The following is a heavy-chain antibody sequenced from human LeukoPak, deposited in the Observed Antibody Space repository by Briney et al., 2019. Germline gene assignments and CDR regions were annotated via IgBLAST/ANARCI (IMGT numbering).Heavy chain of an antibody. V-gene: IGHV4-61*02. CDR3: ARTLYFYDSSGYDTFDY. CDR1: GGSISSGSYY. D-gene: IGHD3-22*01. CDR2: IYTSGST. J-gene: IGHJ4*02. Sequence: SQTLSLTCTVSGGSISSGSYYWSWTRQPAGKGLEWIGRIYTSGSTNYNPSLKRRVTISVDTSKNQFPLKLSSVTAADTAVYYCARTLYFYDSSGYDTFDYWGQGTLVTVSS.